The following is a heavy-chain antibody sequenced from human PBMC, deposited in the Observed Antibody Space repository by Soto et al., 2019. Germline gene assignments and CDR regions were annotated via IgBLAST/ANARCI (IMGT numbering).Heavy chain of an antibody. J-gene: IGHJ5*01. CDR1: GYTLTSYS. Sequence: ASVKVSCKASGYTLTSYSIHWVRQAPGQGLEWMGVIKPSGDSTNYAQKFQGRVTMTRDTSTSTVYLELSGLGSEDTAVYYGARSAYCGGDCYWTQGWLDSWGQGTLVTVYS. CDR2: IKPSGDST. D-gene: IGHD2-21*02. V-gene: IGHV1-46*01. CDR3: ARSAYCGGDCYWTQGWLDS.